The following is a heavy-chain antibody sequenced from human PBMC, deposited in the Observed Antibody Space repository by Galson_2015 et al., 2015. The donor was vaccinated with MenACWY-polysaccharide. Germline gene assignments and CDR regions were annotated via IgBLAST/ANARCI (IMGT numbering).Heavy chain of an antibody. CDR1: GFAFSSYS. D-gene: IGHD5-12*01. V-gene: IGHV3-48*01. CDR3: ARDLPPIGYDFDS. Sequence: SLRLSCAASGFAFSSYSMNWVRQAPGKGLEWLSYITDSGGSIFYADSVQGRFTISRDNAKNSLYLQMNSLRADDTAIYYCARDLPPIGYDFDSSDHGTLVTVSS. CDR2: ITDSGGSI. J-gene: IGHJ4*01.